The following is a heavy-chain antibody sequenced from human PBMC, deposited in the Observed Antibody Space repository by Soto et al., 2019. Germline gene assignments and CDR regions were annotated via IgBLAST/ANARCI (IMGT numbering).Heavy chain of an antibody. V-gene: IGHV1-18*01. J-gene: IGHJ4*02. D-gene: IGHD4-17*01. CDR1: GYTFNNYG. CDR2: ISGYNGDT. Sequence: QVQLVQSGAEVKKPGASVKVSCKASGYTFNNYGISWVRQARGQGLEWMGWISGYNGDTDYAHNFKGRLTMTTDTSTSTAYMELRILTSDDTAVFFCARDSGNFGVWPYFFAHWGQGTLITVSS. CDR3: ARDSGNFGVWPYFFAH.